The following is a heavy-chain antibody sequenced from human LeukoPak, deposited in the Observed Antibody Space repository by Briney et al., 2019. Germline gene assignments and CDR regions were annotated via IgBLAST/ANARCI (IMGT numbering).Heavy chain of an antibody. CDR3: ARGSPSYGYPFDY. D-gene: IGHD5-18*01. CDR1: GGSISSGDYY. CDR2: IHYSGST. V-gene: IGHV4-30-4*01. J-gene: IGHJ4*02. Sequence: KPSQTLSLTCTVSGGSISSGDYYWSWIRQPPGKGLEWIGYIHYSGSTNYNPSLKSRVTISVDTSKNQFSLKLSSVTAADTAVYYCARGSPSYGYPFDYWGQGTLVTVSS.